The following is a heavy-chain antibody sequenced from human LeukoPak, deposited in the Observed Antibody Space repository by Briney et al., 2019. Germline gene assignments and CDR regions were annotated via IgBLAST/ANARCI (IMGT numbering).Heavy chain of an antibody. CDR1: GGSISSGGYS. CDR3: ARNPYYYGSGTPRGWFDP. V-gene: IGHV4-30-2*01. J-gene: IGHJ5*02. D-gene: IGHD3-10*01. Sequence: SETLSLTCAVSGGSISSGGYSWSWIRQPPGKGLEWIGYIYHSGSTYYNPSLKSRVTISVDRSKNQFSLKLSSVTAADTAMYYCARNPYYYGSGTPRGWFDPWGQGTLVTVSS. CDR2: IYHSGST.